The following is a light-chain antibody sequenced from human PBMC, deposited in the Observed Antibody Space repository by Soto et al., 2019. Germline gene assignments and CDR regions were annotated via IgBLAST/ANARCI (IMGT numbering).Light chain of an antibody. CDR1: QSVLYSSNNKDT. CDR2: WAS. J-gene: IGKJ4*01. Sequence: DIVMTQSPDSLAVSLGERATINCRSSQSVLYSSNNKDTIAWYQQKPGQPPRLLIYWASTRESGVPDRLSGSGSGTDFTLTISRLQAEDVAVYYCQQYYDLLTFGGGTKVEIK. CDR3: QQYYDLLT. V-gene: IGKV4-1*01.